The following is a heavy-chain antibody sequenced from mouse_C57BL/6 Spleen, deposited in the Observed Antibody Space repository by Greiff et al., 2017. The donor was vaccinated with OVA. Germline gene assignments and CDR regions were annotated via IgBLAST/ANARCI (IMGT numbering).Heavy chain of an antibody. J-gene: IGHJ2*01. V-gene: IGHV1-82*01. CDR3: ARSEKITTVVGY. CDR2: IYPGDGDT. Sequence: QVQLKESGPELVKPGASVKISCKASGYAFSSSWMNWVKQRPGKGLEWIGRIYPGDGDTNYNGKFKGKATLTADKSSSTAYMQLSSLTSEDSAVYFCARSEKITTVVGYWGQGTTLTVSS. CDR1: GYAFSSSW. D-gene: IGHD1-1*01.